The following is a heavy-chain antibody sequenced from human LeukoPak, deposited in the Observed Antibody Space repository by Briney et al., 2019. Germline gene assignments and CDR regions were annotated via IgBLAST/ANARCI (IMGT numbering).Heavy chain of an antibody. CDR3: ANLGGRDY. J-gene: IGHJ4*02. V-gene: IGHV3-30*02. CDR1: GFTFSSYE. D-gene: IGHD3-16*01. Sequence: GGSLRLSCAASGFTFSSYEMNWVRQAPGKGLEWVAFIRYDGSNKYYADSVKGRFTISRDNSKNTLYLQMNSLRAEDTAVYYCANLGGRDYWGQGTLVTVSS. CDR2: IRYDGSNK.